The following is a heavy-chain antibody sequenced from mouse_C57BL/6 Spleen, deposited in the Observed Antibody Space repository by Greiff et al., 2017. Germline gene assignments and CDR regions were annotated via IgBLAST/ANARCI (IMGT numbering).Heavy chain of an antibody. V-gene: IGHV1-80*01. CDR2: IYPGDGDT. CDR3: ARGHYDYDYYAMDY. CDR1: GYAFSSYW. D-gene: IGHD2-4*01. J-gene: IGHJ4*01. Sequence: QVQLQQSGAELVKPGASVKISCKASGYAFSSYWMNWVKQRPGKGLEWIGQIYPGDGDTNYNGKFKGKATLTADKSSSTAYMQLSSLTSEDSAVYFCARGHYDYDYYAMDYWGQGTSVTVSS.